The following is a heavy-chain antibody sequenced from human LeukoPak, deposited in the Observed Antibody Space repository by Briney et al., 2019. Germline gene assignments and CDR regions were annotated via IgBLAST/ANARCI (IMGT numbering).Heavy chain of an antibody. J-gene: IGHJ6*02. D-gene: IGHD3-3*01. Sequence: SETLSLTCAVYGGSFSGYYWSWIRQPPGKGLEWIGEINHSGSTNYNPSLKSRVTISVDTSKNQFSLKLSSVTAADTAVYYCARKIPLNYDFWSGYYSTRGQYYGMDVWGQGTTVTVSS. CDR3: ARKIPLNYDFWSGYYSTRGQYYGMDV. V-gene: IGHV4-34*01. CDR1: GGSFSGYY. CDR2: INHSGST.